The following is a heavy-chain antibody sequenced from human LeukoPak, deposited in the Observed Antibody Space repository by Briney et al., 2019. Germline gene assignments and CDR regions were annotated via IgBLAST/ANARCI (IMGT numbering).Heavy chain of an antibody. CDR2: INPNSGGT. CDR1: RYICTGYY. D-gene: IGHD6-6*01. J-gene: IGHJ4*02. CDR3: ARAEYSSSSTY. V-gene: IGHV1-2*06. Sequence: ASVKVYCTASRYICTGYYMHWVRQAPGQGLEWMGRINPNSGGTNYAQKFQGRVTMTRDTSISTAYMELSRLRSDDTAVYYCARAEYSSSSTYWGQGTLVTVSS.